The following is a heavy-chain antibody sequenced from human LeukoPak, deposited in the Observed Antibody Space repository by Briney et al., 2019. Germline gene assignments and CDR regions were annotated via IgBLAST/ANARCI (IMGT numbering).Heavy chain of an antibody. V-gene: IGHV4-4*07. D-gene: IGHD6-19*01. CDR3: AREEGYSSGWYDYFDY. J-gene: IGHJ4*02. Sequence: PSETLSLTCTVSGGSISSYYWSWIRQPAGKGLEWIGRIYTSGSTNYNPSLKSRVTMSVDTSKNQFSLKLSSVTAADTAVYYCAREEGYSSGWYDYFDYWGQGTLVTVSS. CDR1: GGSISSYY. CDR2: IYTSGST.